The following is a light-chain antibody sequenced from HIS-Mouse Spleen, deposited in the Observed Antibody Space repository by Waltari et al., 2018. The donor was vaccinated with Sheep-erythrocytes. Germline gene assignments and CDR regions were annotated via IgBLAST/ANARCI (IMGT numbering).Light chain of an antibody. Sequence: DIQMTHSPSTLSAAVGDRVTITCRDSQSIRSRLAWYQQKPGKAPKLLIYKASSLESGVPSRFSGSGSGTEFTLTISSLQPDDFATYYCQQYNSYLYTFGQGTKLEIK. CDR3: QQYNSYLYT. CDR1: QSIRSR. J-gene: IGKJ2*01. CDR2: KAS. V-gene: IGKV1-5*03.